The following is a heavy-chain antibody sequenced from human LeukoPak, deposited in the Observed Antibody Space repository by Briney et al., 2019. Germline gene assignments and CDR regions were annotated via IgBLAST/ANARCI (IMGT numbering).Heavy chain of an antibody. Sequence: ASVKVSCKASGGTFSSYAISWVRQAPGQGLEWMGWISAYNGNTNYAQKLQGRVTMTTDTSTSTAYMELRSLRSDDTAVYYCARDYYDSSGYPRWGAFDIWGQGTMVTVSS. D-gene: IGHD3-22*01. CDR2: ISAYNGNT. V-gene: IGHV1-18*01. CDR3: ARDYYDSSGYPRWGAFDI. CDR1: GGTFSSYA. J-gene: IGHJ3*02.